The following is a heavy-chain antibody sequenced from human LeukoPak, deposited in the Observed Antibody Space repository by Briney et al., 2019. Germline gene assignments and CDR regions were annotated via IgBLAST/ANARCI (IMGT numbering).Heavy chain of an antibody. CDR1: GGSISSYY. J-gene: IGHJ6*03. D-gene: IGHD6-19*01. CDR2: IYYSGST. Sequence: SETLSLTCTVSGGSISSYYWSWIRQPPGKGLEWIGYIYYSGSTNYNPSLKSRVTISVDTSKNQISRKLSSVTAADTAVYYCARVTSGQWLVYYYYYMDVWGKGTTVTISS. V-gene: IGHV4-59*01. CDR3: ARVTSGQWLVYYYYYMDV.